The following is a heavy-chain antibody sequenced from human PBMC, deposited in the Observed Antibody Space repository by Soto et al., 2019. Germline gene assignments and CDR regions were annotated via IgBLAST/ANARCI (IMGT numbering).Heavy chain of an antibody. CDR1: GGSIRSYY. CDR2: IYYPGSTSYKPSSGRT. V-gene: IGHV4-59*01. Sequence: PSETLSLTCTVSGGSIRSYYWSWIRQSPGKGLEWIGYIYYPGSTSYKPSSGRTNYNPSLKSRVTISVDASKSQFSLKLSSVTAADTAVYWCARGAQGRGTAFDSRGQGTQVTVSS. D-gene: IGHD1-1*01. J-gene: IGHJ4*02. CDR3: ARGAQGRGTAFDS.